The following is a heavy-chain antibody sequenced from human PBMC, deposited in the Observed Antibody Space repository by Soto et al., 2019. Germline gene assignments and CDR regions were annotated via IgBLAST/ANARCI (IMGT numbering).Heavy chain of an antibody. CDR1: GGSISSYY. CDR3: ARESGYSYGSYYYYYYMDV. V-gene: IGHV4-59*01. D-gene: IGHD5-18*01. CDR2: IYYSGST. J-gene: IGHJ6*03. Sequence: PSETLSITCTVSGGSISSYYWSWIRQPPGKGLEWIGYIYYSGSTNYNPSLKSRVTISVDTSKNQFSPKLSSVTAADTAVYYCARESGYSYGSYYYYYYMDVWGKGTTVTVSS.